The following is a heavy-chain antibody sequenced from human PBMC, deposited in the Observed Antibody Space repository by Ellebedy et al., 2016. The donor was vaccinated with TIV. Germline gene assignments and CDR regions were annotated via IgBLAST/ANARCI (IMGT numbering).Heavy chain of an antibody. CDR2: IYTRGST. D-gene: IGHD1-1*01. CDR3: ARDVIGTAVSDYFDY. J-gene: IGHJ4*02. V-gene: IGHV4-4*07. CDR1: GVSISGYY. Sequence: GSLRLSXTVSGVSISGYYWSWLRQPAGKGLEWIGRIYTRGSTNYNPSLNSRVSMSLDTSRSQFSLKLTSVTAADTAVYYCARDVIGTAVSDYFDYWGQGILVTVSS.